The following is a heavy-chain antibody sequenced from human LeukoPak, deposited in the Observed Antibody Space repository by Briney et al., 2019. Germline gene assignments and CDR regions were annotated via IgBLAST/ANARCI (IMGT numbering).Heavy chain of an antibody. CDR2: INHSGST. J-gene: IGHJ5*02. Sequence: SETLSLTCAVYGGSFSGYYWSWIRQPPGKGLEWIGEINHSGSTNYNPSLKSRVTISVDTSKNQFSLKLSSVTAADTAVYYCARTVTPRWFDPWGQGTLVTVSS. V-gene: IGHV4-34*01. D-gene: IGHD4-11*01. CDR3: ARTVTPRWFDP. CDR1: GGSFSGYY.